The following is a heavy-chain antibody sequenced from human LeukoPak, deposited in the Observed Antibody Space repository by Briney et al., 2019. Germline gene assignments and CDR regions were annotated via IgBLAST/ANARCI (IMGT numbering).Heavy chain of an antibody. J-gene: IGHJ4*02. CDR3: ARGRIHSSKNYYDSSGYRYEY. Sequence: SETLSLTCAVYGGSFRGYYRSWIRQPPGKGLEWIGEINHSGNTNYNPSLKSRVSMSLDTSKNQLSLRLSSVTAADTAVYYCARGRIHSSKNYYDSSGYRYEYWGQGTLVTVSS. CDR1: GGSFRGYY. V-gene: IGHV4-34*01. CDR2: INHSGNT. D-gene: IGHD3-22*01.